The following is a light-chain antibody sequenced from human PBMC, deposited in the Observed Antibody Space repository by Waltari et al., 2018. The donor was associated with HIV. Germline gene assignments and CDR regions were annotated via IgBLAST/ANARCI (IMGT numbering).Light chain of an antibody. Sequence: SSELTQDPAVSVALGQKVMITCQGDSIRNNYASWYQQKPGQATVLVFYGKDGRPSGIPDRFSGSSSGNTASLTITGAQAEDEADYYCNCRGNSGNQVLFGGGTQLTVL. CDR2: GKD. CDR3: NCRGNSGNQVL. CDR1: SIRNNY. V-gene: IGLV3-19*01. J-gene: IGLJ2*01.